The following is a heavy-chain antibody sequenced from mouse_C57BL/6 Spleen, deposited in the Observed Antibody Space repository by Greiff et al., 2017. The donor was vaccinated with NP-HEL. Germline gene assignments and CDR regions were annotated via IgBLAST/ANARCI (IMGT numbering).Heavy chain of an antibody. CDR2: INPYNGDT. CDR1: GYSFTGYF. D-gene: IGHD1-1*01. CDR3: ARGVITTVVATDYFDY. Sequence: VQLKESGPELVKPGDSVKISCKASGYSFTGYFMNWVMQSHGKSLEWIGRINPYNGDTFYNQKFKGKATLTVDKSSSTAHMELRSLTSEDSAVYYCARGVITTVVATDYFDYWGQGTTLTVSS. J-gene: IGHJ2*01. V-gene: IGHV1-20*01.